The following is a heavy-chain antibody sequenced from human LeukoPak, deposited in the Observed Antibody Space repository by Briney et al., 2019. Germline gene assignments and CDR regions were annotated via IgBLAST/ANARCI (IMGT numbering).Heavy chain of an antibody. Sequence: GGSLRLSCAASGISFSSHGMHWVRQAPGKGLVWVSRINTDGISTNYADSVKGRFTISRDNARNTLYLQMNSLRAEDTAVYYCASQKGYGLDVWGRGTTVTVSS. CDR1: GISFSSHG. V-gene: IGHV3-74*01. CDR3: ASQKGYGLDV. CDR2: INTDGIST. J-gene: IGHJ6*02.